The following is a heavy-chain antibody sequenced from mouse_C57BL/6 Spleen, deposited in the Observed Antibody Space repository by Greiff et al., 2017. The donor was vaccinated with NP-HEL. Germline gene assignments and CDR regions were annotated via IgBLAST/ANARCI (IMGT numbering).Heavy chain of an antibody. CDR1: GFSLTSYA. CDR2: IWTGGGT. J-gene: IGHJ1*03. Sequence: VQLQQSGPGLVAPSQSLSITCTVSGFSLTSYAMSWVRQPPGKGLEWLGVIWTGGGTNYNSALKSRLSISKDNSKSQVFLEMNSLQTDDTARYYCARTTGYFDVWGTGTTVTVSS. CDR3: ARTTGYFDV. V-gene: IGHV2-9-1*01.